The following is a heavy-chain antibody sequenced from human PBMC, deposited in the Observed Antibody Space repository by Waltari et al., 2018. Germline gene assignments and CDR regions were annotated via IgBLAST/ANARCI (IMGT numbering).Heavy chain of an antibody. V-gene: IGHV1-69*08. CDR1: GGTFSSYA. D-gene: IGHD5-12*01. J-gene: IGHJ4*02. CDR3: ARDVEIVATTLFDY. Sequence: QVQLVQSGAEVKKPGSSVKVSCKASGGTFSSYAISWVRQAPGQGLEWMVRIIPMSGTAKYAQKFQGRVTITADKSTSTAYMELSSLRSEDTAVYYCARDVEIVATTLFDYWGQGTLVTVSS. CDR2: IIPMSGTA.